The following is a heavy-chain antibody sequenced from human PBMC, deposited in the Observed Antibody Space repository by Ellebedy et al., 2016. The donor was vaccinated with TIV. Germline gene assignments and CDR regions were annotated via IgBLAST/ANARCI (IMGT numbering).Heavy chain of an antibody. CDR3: AKARFDWLHDFDY. J-gene: IGHJ4*02. CDR1: GFTFSDYY. V-gene: IGHV3-23*01. D-gene: IGHD3-9*01. CDR2: ITGSGPDT. Sequence: GESLKISXATSGFTFSDYYMSWIRQAPGKGLEWVSAITGSGPDTYSADSVKGRFTISRDNSKNALYLQMNSLRAEDTALYYCAKARFDWLHDFDYWGQGTLVTVSS.